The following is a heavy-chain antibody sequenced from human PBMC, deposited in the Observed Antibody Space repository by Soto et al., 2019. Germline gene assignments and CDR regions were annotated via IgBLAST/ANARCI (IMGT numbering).Heavy chain of an antibody. CDR2: ISSDGSNK. CDR3: AKDSVGLRLGYFAS. J-gene: IGHJ4*02. V-gene: IGHV3-30*18. Sequence: GGSLRLSCVASGFTFSSYGMHWVRQAPGKGLEWVAVISSDGSNKYYVDSVKGRFSVSRDNSKNTLYLQMNNLRPEDTAVYYCAKDSVGLRLGYFASWGQGIPVTVSS. CDR1: GFTFSSYG. D-gene: IGHD3-16*01.